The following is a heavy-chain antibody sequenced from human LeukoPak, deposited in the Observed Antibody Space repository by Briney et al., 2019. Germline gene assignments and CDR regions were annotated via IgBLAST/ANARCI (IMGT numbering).Heavy chain of an antibody. CDR2: IYSGGST. CDR1: GFTVSSNY. Sequence: GGSLRLSCAASGFTVSSNYMSWVRQAPGKGLEWVSVIYSGGSTYYADSVKGRFTISRDNSKNTLYLQMNSLRADDTAVCYCASPVFGGLATRGAFDYWGQGTLVTVSS. D-gene: IGHD3-10*01. CDR3: ASPVFGGLATRGAFDY. V-gene: IGHV3-53*01. J-gene: IGHJ4*02.